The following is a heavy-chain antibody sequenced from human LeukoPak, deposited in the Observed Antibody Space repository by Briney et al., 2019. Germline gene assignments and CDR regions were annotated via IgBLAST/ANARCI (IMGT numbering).Heavy chain of an antibody. CDR3: ARDRGWFDP. V-gene: IGHV4-4*07. J-gene: IGHJ5*02. Sequence: SDTLSLTCTVSGDSISLYYWSWIRQPAGEGLEWIGRFYTSGTTNYNPSLKSRVTMSVDTSKNHFSLRLASVTAADTAVYYCARDRGWFDPWGQGTLVTVSS. CDR2: FYTSGTT. CDR1: GDSISLYY.